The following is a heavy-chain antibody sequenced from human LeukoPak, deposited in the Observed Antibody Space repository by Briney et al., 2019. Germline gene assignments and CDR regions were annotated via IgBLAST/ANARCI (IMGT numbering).Heavy chain of an antibody. D-gene: IGHD2/OR15-2a*01. CDR3: ARNRDSDY. J-gene: IGHJ4*02. Sequence: GESLKISCKASGYSFSSYWIGWVRQMPGKGLEWMGIIYPGDSATRYSPSFQGQVTISADKSISTAYQQWSSLKASDTAMYYCARNRDSDYWGQGTLVTVSS. V-gene: IGHV5-51*01. CDR2: IYPGDSAT. CDR1: GYSFSSYW.